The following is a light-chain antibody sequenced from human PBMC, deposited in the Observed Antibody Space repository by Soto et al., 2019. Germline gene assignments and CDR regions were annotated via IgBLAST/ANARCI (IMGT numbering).Light chain of an antibody. CDR2: EVS. CDR1: SSDVGGYNF. CDR3: SSSTSSTTP. V-gene: IGLV2-14*01. Sequence: QSALAQPASVSGSPGQSITISCTGISSDVGGYNFVSWYQQHPGKAPKLIIYEVSNRPSGVSNRFSGSKSGNTASLTISGLRAEDEADYYCSSSTSSTTPFGTGTKVTVL. J-gene: IGLJ1*01.